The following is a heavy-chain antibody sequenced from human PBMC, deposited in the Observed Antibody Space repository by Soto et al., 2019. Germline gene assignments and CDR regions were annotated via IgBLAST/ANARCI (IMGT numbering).Heavy chain of an antibody. CDR3: AIEYSSSPPYYPIGY. CDR1: GGTFSSYS. CDR2: IIPIFGTA. V-gene: IGHV1-69*01. Sequence: QVQLVQSGAEVKKPGSSVKVSCKASGGTFSSYSISWVRQAPGQGLEWMGGIIPIFGTANYAQKFQGRVTITADESASTAYMELSSLRSEDTAVYYCAIEYSSSPPYYPIGYWGQGTLVTVSS. J-gene: IGHJ4*02. D-gene: IGHD6-6*01.